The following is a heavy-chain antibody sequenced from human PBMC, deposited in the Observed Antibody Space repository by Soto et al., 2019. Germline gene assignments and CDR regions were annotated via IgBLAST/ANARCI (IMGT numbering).Heavy chain of an antibody. V-gene: IGHV3-23*01. CDR2: ITGSGGDT. D-gene: IGHD7-27*01. CDR1: GFTFSSYA. J-gene: IGHJ1*01. CDR3: AKAEGGTWGTEYFQY. Sequence: EVQLLESGGALVQPGGSLRLSCAASGFTFSSYAMTWVRQAPGKGLGWVSLITGSGGDTYYGDSVKGRFTISRDNSKNTLFLQMNSLRVEDTAVYFCAKAEGGTWGTEYFQYWGPGTLVTVSS.